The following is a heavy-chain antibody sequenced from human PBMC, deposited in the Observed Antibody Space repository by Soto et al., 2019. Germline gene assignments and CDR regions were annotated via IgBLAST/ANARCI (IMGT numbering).Heavy chain of an antibody. Sequence: QVQLVQSGAEVKKPGASVKVSCKASGYTFTSYDINWVRQATGQGLEWMGWMNPNSGNTGYAQKFQGRVTMTRNTSISTAYREMGRLRSGDTAVYYCGRGRNGGLQLLNDYWGQGTLVTVSS. CDR3: GRGRNGGLQLLNDY. J-gene: IGHJ4*02. V-gene: IGHV1-8*01. D-gene: IGHD4-4*01. CDR1: GYTFTSYD. CDR2: MNPNSGNT.